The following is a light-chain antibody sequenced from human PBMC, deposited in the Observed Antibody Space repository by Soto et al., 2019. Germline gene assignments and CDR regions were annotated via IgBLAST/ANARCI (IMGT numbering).Light chain of an antibody. Sequence: EIVLTQSPGTLFLSPGERATLSCMAIQSVSSSYLAWYQQKPGQPPRLLIYGASSRATGIPDRFSGSGSGTDFTLTISRLEPEDFAVYYCQQYGSSQGLTFGGGTKVDIK. CDR2: GAS. CDR3: QQYGSSQGLT. J-gene: IGKJ4*01. CDR1: QSVSSSY. V-gene: IGKV3-20*01.